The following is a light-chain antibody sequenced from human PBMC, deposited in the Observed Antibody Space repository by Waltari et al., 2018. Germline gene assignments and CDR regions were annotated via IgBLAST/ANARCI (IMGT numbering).Light chain of an antibody. CDR2: DVN. J-gene: IGLJ2*01. Sequence: QSALTQPRSVSGSPGQSVPISCPGTSSDVGGYDYVSWYQQHPGKAPKLMIYDVNKRPSGVPDRFSGSKSGNTASLTISGLQADDEADYYCCSYAGSQTSVFGGGTKVTVL. CDR1: SSDVGGYDY. V-gene: IGLV2-11*01. CDR3: CSYAGSQTSV.